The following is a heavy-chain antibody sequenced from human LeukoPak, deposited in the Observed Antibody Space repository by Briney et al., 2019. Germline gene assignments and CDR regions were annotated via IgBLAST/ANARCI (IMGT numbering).Heavy chain of an antibody. CDR2: INHSGST. CDR1: SGSFSGYY. D-gene: IGHD2-15*01. J-gene: IGHJ4*02. CDR3: ARGRPSRYCSGGSCYNNPYYFDY. V-gene: IGHV4-34*01. Sequence: SETLSLTCAVYSGSFSGYYCSWIRQPPGKGLEWIGEINHSGSTNYNPSLKSRVTISVDTSKNQFSLKLSSVTAADTAVYYCARGRPSRYCSGGSCYNNPYYFDYWGQGTLVTVSS.